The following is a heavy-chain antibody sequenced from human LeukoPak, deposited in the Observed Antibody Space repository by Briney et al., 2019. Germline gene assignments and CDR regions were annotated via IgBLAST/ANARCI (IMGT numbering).Heavy chain of an antibody. CDR3: AKDAAGPEY. V-gene: IGHV3-23*01. CDR2: ISAGGGST. Sequence: GGSLRLSCAASGFTFSSYAMNWVRQAPGKGLFWASGISAGGGSTYYADSVKGRFTISRDNSRNTLYLQMNSLRAEDTAVYYCAKDAAGPEYWGQGTLVTVSS. CDR1: GFTFSSYA. J-gene: IGHJ4*02. D-gene: IGHD6-13*01.